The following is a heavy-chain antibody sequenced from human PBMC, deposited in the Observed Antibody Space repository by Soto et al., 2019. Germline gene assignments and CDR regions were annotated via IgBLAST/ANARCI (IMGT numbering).Heavy chain of an antibody. CDR3: ARCRIGYYAHVDY. V-gene: IGHV5-10-1*01. D-gene: IGHD3-3*01. J-gene: IGHJ4*02. CDR2: IDPSDSYT. Sequence: GESLKISCKGSGYSFTSYWISWVRQMPGKGLEWMGRIDPSDSYTNYSPSFQGHVTISADKSISTAYLQWSSLKASDTAMYYCARCRIGYYAHVDYWGQGTLVTVSS. CDR1: GYSFTSYW.